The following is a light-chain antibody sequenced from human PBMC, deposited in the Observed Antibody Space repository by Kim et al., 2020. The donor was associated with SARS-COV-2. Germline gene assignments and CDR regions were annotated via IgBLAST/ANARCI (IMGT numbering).Light chain of an antibody. Sequence: GQRVTISCYGSSSNIGSNTVNWYQQFPGAAHKLLVYSNNQRPSGVPDRFSGSKSGSSASLAVSGLQSDDEADYYCAAWDDSLNGPVFGGGTQLTVL. V-gene: IGLV1-44*01. CDR3: AAWDDSLNGPV. CDR2: SNN. J-gene: IGLJ3*02. CDR1: SSNIGSNT.